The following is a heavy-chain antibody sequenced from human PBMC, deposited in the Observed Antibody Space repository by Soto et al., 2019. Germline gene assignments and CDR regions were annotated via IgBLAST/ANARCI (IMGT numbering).Heavy chain of an antibody. D-gene: IGHD5-12*01. CDR3: ARRDSSRWLQSSRYYGMDV. CDR1: GGTFSSYA. CDR2: IIPFFGTA. Sequence: ASVKVSCKASGGTFSSYAISWVRQAPGQGLEWMGGIIPFFGTANYAQKFQGRVTITADESTSTAYMELSSLRSEDTAVYYCARRDSSRWLQSSRYYGMDVWGQGTTVTVSS. J-gene: IGHJ6*02. V-gene: IGHV1-69*13.